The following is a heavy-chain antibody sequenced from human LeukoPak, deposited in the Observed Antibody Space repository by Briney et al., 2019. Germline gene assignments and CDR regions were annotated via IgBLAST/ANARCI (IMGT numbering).Heavy chain of an antibody. Sequence: LVWVSRFNSDGRSTYYADSVKGRFTISRDNAKNTLYLQMNSLRAEDTAVYYCARGRYYLDSWGQGTLVTVSS. CDR3: ARGRYYLDS. D-gene: IGHD4-17*01. J-gene: IGHJ4*02. CDR2: FNSDGRST. V-gene: IGHV3-74*01.